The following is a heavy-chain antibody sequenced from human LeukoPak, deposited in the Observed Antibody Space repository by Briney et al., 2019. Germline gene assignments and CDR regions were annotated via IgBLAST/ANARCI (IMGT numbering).Heavy chain of an antibody. CDR3: ARCAWIQLWQAFDY. V-gene: IGHV4-39*07. Sequence: PSETLSLTCTVSGGSISSSSYYWGWIRQPPGKGLEWVGSIYYSGSTYYNPSLKSRVTISVDTSKNQFSLKLSSVTAADTAVYYCARCAWIQLWQAFDYWGQGTLVTVSS. J-gene: IGHJ4*02. CDR2: IYYSGST. D-gene: IGHD5-18*01. CDR1: GGSISSSSYY.